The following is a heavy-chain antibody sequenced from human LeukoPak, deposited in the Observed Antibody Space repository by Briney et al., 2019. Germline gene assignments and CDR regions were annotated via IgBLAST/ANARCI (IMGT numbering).Heavy chain of an antibody. CDR2: VFGSGGST. D-gene: IGHD2-15*01. V-gene: IGHV3-23*01. CDR1: GFTFSSYA. J-gene: IGHJ6*02. Sequence: GSLRLSCAASGFTFSSYAMSWVRQAPGKGLEWVSSVFGSGGSTYYADSVKGRFTISRDNSKNTLYLQMDSLRAEDTAVYYCAKVSRGYCRGGTCYYFYGLDVWGQGTTVTVS. CDR3: AKVSRGYCRGGTCYYFYGLDV.